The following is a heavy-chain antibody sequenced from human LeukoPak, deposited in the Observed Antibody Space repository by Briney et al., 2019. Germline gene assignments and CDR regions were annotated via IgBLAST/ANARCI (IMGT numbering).Heavy chain of an antibody. CDR2: INPNSGGT. Sequence: ASVKVSCKASGYIFTRYYMHWVRQAPGQGLEWMGWINPNSGGTNYAQKFQGRVTMTRDTSISTAYMELSRLRSDDTAVYYCARDGPRVSSGYYYGMDVWGQGTTDTVSS. D-gene: IGHD3-22*01. V-gene: IGHV1-2*02. J-gene: IGHJ6*02. CDR3: ARDGPRVSSGYYYGMDV. CDR1: GYIFTRYY.